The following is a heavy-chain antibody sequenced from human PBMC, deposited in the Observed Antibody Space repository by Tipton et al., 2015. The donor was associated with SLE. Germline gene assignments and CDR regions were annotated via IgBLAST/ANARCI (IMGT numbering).Heavy chain of an antibody. CDR3: ARDEGYSGSSKGY. D-gene: IGHD1-26*01. J-gene: IGHJ4*02. V-gene: IGHV1-18*03. CDR2: ISAYNGNT. Sequence: QLVQSGVEVKRPGASMKVSCKASGYTFISYGISWVRQAPGQGLEWMGWISAYNGNTHYAQKFQGRVTMTTDTSTSTAYMELRSLRSDDMAVYYCARDEGYSGSSKGYWGQGTLVTVSS. CDR1: GYTFISYG.